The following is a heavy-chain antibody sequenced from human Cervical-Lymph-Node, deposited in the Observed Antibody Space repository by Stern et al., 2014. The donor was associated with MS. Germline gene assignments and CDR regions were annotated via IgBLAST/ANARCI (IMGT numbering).Heavy chain of an antibody. CDR2: IYYSGST. CDR1: GGSIRRNY. J-gene: IGHJ5*02. D-gene: IGHD4-23*01. V-gene: IGHV4-59*01. Sequence: VQLVESGPGLVKPAETLFLTCTVSGGSIRRNYSSWIRQPPGKGLEWIGDIYYSGSTNYNPSLKSRVTISIDTSKNQFSLNLTSVTAADTAVYYCARDLATVGWFDPWGQGTLVTGSS. CDR3: ARDLATVGWFDP.